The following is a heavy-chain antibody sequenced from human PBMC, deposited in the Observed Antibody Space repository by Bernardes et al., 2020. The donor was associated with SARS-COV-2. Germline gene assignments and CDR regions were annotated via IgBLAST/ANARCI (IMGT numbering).Heavy chain of an antibody. CDR3: AIATEINCANRICDGRWFEP. V-gene: IGHV3-21*01. Sequence: GGSLRLSCAASGFTFSSYSMNWVRQAPGKGLEWVSSISISSSYIYYADSVKGRFTISRDNAKNSLYLQMNVVRGQDTATYYCAIATEINCANRICDGRWFEPWVQGTLVTVSP. CDR2: ISISSSYI. D-gene: IGHD2-8*01. J-gene: IGHJ5*02. CDR1: GFTFSSYS.